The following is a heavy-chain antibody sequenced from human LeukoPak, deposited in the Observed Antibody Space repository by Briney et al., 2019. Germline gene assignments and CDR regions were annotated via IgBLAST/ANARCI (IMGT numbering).Heavy chain of an antibody. CDR3: AKHGRGTTIY. Sequence: PGGSLRLSCAASGFTFSSYWMSWVRQAPGKGLEWVSAITGSGGSTYYADSVKGRFTISRDNSKNTLYLQMNSLRAEDTAVYYCAKHGRGTTIYWGQGTLVTVSS. D-gene: IGHD1-7*01. CDR2: ITGSGGST. CDR1: GFTFSSYW. J-gene: IGHJ4*02. V-gene: IGHV3-23*01.